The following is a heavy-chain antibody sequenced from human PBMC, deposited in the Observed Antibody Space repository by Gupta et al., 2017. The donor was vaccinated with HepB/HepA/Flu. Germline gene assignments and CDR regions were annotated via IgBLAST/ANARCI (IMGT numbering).Heavy chain of an antibody. CDR1: GDSITNSNYF. V-gene: IGHV4-31*03. J-gene: IGHJ3*02. Sequence: QVQAKESGPGLVRTLQTLSLTCTVAGDSITNSNYFWSWVRQHPGKGLEWIAYIQDTGTTYSHPFFVSRVTISRDTSENHFSLTLRSVTAADTAMYYWAREVNVAGATDAFDMWGRGTMVTVSS. CDR2: IQDTGTT. D-gene: IGHD6-19*01. CDR3: AREVNVAGATDAFDM.